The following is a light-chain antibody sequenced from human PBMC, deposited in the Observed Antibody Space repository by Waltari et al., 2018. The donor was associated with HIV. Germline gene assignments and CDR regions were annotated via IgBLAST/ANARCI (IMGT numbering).Light chain of an antibody. V-gene: IGLV1-40*01. J-gene: IGLJ3*02. CDR2: GNN. CDR1: SSNIGAGTA. CDR3: QSYDSSLRGV. Sequence: QSVLTQPPSVSGAPGQRVTISCTGSSSNIGAGTAVHWYQQLPGIAPKPLIYGNNNRPSGVPDRFSGSKSGTSASLAITGLQAEDEADYYCQSYDSSLRGVFGGGTKLTVL.